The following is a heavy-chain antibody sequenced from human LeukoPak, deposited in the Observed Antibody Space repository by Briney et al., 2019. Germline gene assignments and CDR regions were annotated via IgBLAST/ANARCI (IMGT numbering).Heavy chain of an antibody. CDR1: GFSFDDHT. V-gene: IGHV3-43*01. Sequence: GGSLRLSCAASGFSFDDHTMNWVRHAPGKGLEWVSLITWDGGTTYNADSVKGRCTISRDNIKYSLYLQMNSLRTEDTALYYCARSTAMVTWGSFDIWGQGTLVTVSS. J-gene: IGHJ3*02. CDR2: ITWDGGTT. CDR3: ARSTAMVTWGSFDI. D-gene: IGHD5-18*01.